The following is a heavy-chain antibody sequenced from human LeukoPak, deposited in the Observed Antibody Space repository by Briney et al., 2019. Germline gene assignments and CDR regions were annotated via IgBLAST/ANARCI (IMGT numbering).Heavy chain of an antibody. CDR2: IIPIFGTA. D-gene: IGHD5/OR15-5a*01. Sequence: SVKVSCKASGYTFTSYGISWVRQAPGQGLEWMGGIIPIFGTANYAQKFQGRVTITADKSTSTAYMELSSLRSEDTAVYYCARVGGELYASDAFDIWGQGTMVTVSS. J-gene: IGHJ3*02. V-gene: IGHV1-69*06. CDR3: ARVGGELYASDAFDI. CDR1: GYTFTSYG.